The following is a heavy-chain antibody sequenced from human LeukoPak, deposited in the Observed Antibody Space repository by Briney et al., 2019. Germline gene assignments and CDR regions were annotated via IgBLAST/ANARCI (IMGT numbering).Heavy chain of an antibody. D-gene: IGHD6-19*01. CDR2: IYPGDSDT. CDR1: GYSFTSYC. V-gene: IGHV5-51*01. J-gene: IGHJ4*02. CDR3: ARHGGVAGTSARLDY. Sequence: GESLKISCKGSGYSFTSYCIGWVRQMPGKGLEWMGIIYPGDSDTRYSPSFQSQVTISADKSISTAYLQWSSLKASDTAMYYSARHGGVAGTSARLDYWGQGTLVTVSS.